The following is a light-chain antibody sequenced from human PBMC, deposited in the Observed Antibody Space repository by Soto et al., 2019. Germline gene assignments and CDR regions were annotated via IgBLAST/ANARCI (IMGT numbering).Light chain of an antibody. V-gene: IGKV1-5*03. Sequence: DIQMTQSPSTLSASVGDTVTITCRASQSLSVFLAWYQQKPGRAPKLLIHTASKLEDGVPSRFSGSGSDTEFTLTISSLQPDDFATYYCQQANSFPLTFGGGTKVEIK. CDR1: QSLSVF. J-gene: IGKJ4*01. CDR3: QQANSFPLT. CDR2: TAS.